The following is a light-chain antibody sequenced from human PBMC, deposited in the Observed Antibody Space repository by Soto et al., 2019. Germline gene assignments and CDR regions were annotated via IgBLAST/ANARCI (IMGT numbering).Light chain of an antibody. CDR2: DAS. CDR3: QQYSSYST. CDR1: QGIRND. Sequence: IQLTQSPSYLSASVGNRVTITCRASQGIRNDLGWYQQKPGKAPKLLIYDASTLESGVPSRFSGGGFGTDFTLTISSLQPDDFATYYCQQYSSYSTFGQGTKVDI. V-gene: IGKV1-13*02. J-gene: IGKJ1*01.